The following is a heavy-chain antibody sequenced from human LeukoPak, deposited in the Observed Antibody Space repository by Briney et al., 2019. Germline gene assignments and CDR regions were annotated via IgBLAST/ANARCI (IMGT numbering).Heavy chain of an antibody. CDR3: ARQQRGAFDY. CDR1: GDSVSSNTPA. J-gene: IGHJ4*02. CDR2: TYYRSKSYN. D-gene: IGHD6-13*01. Sequence: PSQTLSVTCAISGDSVSSNTPAWNWIRHSPSRGLEWLGRTYYRSKSYNDYAVSVRSRTTINPDPAKNQFSLQLNSVTPEDTAVYYCARQQRGAFDYWGQGTLVTVSS. V-gene: IGHV6-1*01.